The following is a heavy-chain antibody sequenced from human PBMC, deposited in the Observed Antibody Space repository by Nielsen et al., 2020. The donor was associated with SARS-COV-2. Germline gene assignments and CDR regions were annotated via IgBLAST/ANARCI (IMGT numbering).Heavy chain of an antibody. J-gene: IGHJ4*02. CDR3: ARDPGSSYGY. CDR2: IYYSGST. Sequence: SETLSLTCAVYGGSFSGYYWSWIRQHPGKGLEWIGYIYYSGSTYYNPSLKSRVTISVDTSKNQFSLKLSSVTAADTAVYYCARDPGSSYGYWGQGTLVTVSS. D-gene: IGHD6-6*01. V-gene: IGHV4-31*11. CDR1: GGSFSGYY.